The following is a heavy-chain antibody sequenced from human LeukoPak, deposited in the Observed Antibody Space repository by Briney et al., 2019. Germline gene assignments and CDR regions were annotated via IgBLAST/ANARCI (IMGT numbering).Heavy chain of an antibody. CDR1: GFTFSSYA. D-gene: IGHD2-2*01. CDR2: IRGSGRST. Sequence: GGSLRLSCAASGFTFSSYAMSWVRQAPGKGLEWVSAIRGSGRSTDYADSVKGRFTISRDNSKNTLYLQMNSLRAGDTAVYYCAKASIYCSSTSCPLGYFDYWGQGTLVTVSS. J-gene: IGHJ4*02. CDR3: AKASIYCSSTSCPLGYFDY. V-gene: IGHV3-23*01.